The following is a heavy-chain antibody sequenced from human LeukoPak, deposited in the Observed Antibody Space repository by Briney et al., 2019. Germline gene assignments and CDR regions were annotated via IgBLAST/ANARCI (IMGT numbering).Heavy chain of an antibody. CDR2: IFGSGGSA. Sequence: GGSLRLSCAASGFTFNSYAMYWVRQAPGKGLEWVSGIFGSGGSAHYADSVKGRFAISRDNSKNRVYLQMNSLRAEDTAVYYCAKTATGYSSGHYPGWPVDYWGQGTLATVSS. D-gene: IGHD6-19*01. CDR1: GFTFNSYA. CDR3: AKTATGYSSGHYPGWPVDY. V-gene: IGHV3-23*01. J-gene: IGHJ4*02.